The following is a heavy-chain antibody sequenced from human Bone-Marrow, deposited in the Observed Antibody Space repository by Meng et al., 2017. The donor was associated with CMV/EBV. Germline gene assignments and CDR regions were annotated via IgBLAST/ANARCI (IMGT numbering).Heavy chain of an antibody. V-gene: IGHV3-23*03. Sequence: GESLKISCAASGFTFSSYAMSWVRQAPGKGLEWVSVIYSGGSSTYYADSVKGRFTISRDNSKNTLYLQMNSLRAEDTAVYYCAKDEGYYDSSGYPHYWAQGTLVTVSS. CDR2: IYSGGSST. D-gene: IGHD3-22*01. CDR1: GFTFSSYA. J-gene: IGHJ4*02. CDR3: AKDEGYYDSSGYPHY.